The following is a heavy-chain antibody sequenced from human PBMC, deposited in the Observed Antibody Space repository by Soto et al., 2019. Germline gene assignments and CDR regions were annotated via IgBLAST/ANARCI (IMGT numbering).Heavy chain of an antibody. V-gene: IGHV6-1*01. CDR1: GDSVSSNSAA. D-gene: IGHD3-22*01. Sequence: SQTLSLTCAISGDSVSSNSAAWNWISQSPSRGLEWLGRTYYRSKWYNDYAVSVKSRITINPDTSKNQFSLQLNSVTPEDTAVYYCAREVYYYDSSGYYSAEYFQHWGQGTLVTVSS. J-gene: IGHJ1*01. CDR3: AREVYYYDSSGYYSAEYFQH. CDR2: TYYRSKWYN.